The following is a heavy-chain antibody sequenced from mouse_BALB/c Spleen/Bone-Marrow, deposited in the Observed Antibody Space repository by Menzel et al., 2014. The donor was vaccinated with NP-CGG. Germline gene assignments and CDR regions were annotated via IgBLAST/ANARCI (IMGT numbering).Heavy chain of an antibody. CDR1: GFTFSNYT. J-gene: IGHJ3*01. Sequence: EVRGVESGGGLVQPGGSLKLSCAASGFTFSNYTMSWIRQTPEKRLEWVAYISNGGGTTYYPDTVKGRFTISRDNAKNTLYLQMSSLKSEDTAMYYCARRYDYGYGPFAYWGQGTLVTVSA. CDR3: ARRYDYGYGPFAY. CDR2: ISNGGGTT. V-gene: IGHV5-12-2*01. D-gene: IGHD1-2*01.